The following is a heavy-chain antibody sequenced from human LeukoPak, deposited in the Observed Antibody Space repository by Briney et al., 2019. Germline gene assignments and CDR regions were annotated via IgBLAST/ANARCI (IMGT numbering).Heavy chain of an antibody. CDR2: IWYDGSNK. V-gene: IGHV3-33*01. J-gene: IGHJ6*02. D-gene: IGHD3-3*01. CDR3: ARDSYYDFWSGYGYYYGMDV. CDR1: GFTFSSYG. Sequence: GGSLRISCAASGFTFSSYGMPWVRQAPGKGLEWVAVIWYDGSNKYYADSVKGRFTISRDNSKNTLYLQMNSLRAEDTAVYYCARDSYYDFWSGYGYYYGMDVWGQGTTVTVSS.